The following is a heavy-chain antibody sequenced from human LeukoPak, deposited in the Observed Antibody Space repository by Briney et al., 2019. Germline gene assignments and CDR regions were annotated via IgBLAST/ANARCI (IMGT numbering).Heavy chain of an antibody. Sequence: GSLSLSCATSGFIFSHHGMNWVRPAPGKGLEWVSGIRADAVTTYYADSVKGRFIISRDNSKNTVYLQMNSLSAEDAAVYYCVKDDGWVQYANWGQGTLVTVSS. D-gene: IGHD5-24*01. CDR2: IRADAVTT. V-gene: IGHV3-23*01. CDR3: VKDDGWVQYAN. J-gene: IGHJ4*02. CDR1: GFIFSHHG.